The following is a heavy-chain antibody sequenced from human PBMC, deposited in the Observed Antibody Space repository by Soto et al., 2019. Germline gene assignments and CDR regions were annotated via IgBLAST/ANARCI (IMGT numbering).Heavy chain of an antibody. CDR2: ISDNGNT. D-gene: IGHD6-6*01. Sequence: QVQLVQSGAEVKKPGASVKVSCKASGYTFTTFGISWLRQAPGQGLAWMAWISDNGNTNYAQKLQGRVTVTTDTSPSTDYMEVRSLRSEDTAVYYCVRDLAGEIRSSVPIPLFDSWGQGTLVTVSS. V-gene: IGHV1-18*01. CDR1: GYTFTTFG. CDR3: VRDLAGEIRSSVPIPLFDS. J-gene: IGHJ4*02.